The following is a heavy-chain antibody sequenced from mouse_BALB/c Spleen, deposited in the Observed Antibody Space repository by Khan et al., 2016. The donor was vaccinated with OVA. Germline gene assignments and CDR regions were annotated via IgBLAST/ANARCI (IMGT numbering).Heavy chain of an antibody. D-gene: IGHD2-10*01. J-gene: IGHJ4*01. CDR2: IWSDGST. CDR3: ARQPYYHYNIMDY. V-gene: IGHV2-6-1*01. Sequence: QVQLKQSGPGLVAPSQSLSITCTISGFSLTNYGVDWVRQPPGKGLEWLVVIWSDGSTTYNSALKSRLTISKDNSESQVFLKMNSLQTDDTAMYFCARQPYYHYNIMDYWGQGTSVTVSS. CDR1: GFSLTNYG.